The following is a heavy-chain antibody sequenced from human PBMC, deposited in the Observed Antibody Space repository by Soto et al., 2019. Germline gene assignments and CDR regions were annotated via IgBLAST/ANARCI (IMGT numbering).Heavy chain of an antibody. J-gene: IGHJ6*02. Sequence: GSLRLSCTASGFTFGDYAMSRFRQAPGKGLEWVGFIRSKAYGGTTEYAASVKGRFTISRDDSKSIAYLQMNSLKTEDTAVYYCTRGPDTSGYQLGCCYYGLDVWGQGTTVTVSS. CDR2: IRSKAYGGTT. V-gene: IGHV3-49*03. CDR1: GFTFGDYA. D-gene: IGHD3-22*01. CDR3: TRGPDTSGYQLGCCYYGLDV.